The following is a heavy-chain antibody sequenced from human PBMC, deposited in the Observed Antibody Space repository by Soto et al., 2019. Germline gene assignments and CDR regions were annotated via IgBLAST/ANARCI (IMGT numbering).Heavy chain of an antibody. V-gene: IGHV3-30*18. D-gene: IGHD3-10*01. J-gene: IGHJ6*02. CDR2: ISNDGSEK. Sequence: QVQLVESGGGVVQPGRSPRLSCAASGFTFSRYGMHWVRQAPGKGLEWVAVISNDGSEKYYGDFLKGRFTISRDNSKKTLYLQMNSLRAEDTAVYYCAKVSSDRGYYFFAMDVWGRGITITVSS. CDR3: AKVSSDRGYYFFAMDV. CDR1: GFTFSRYG.